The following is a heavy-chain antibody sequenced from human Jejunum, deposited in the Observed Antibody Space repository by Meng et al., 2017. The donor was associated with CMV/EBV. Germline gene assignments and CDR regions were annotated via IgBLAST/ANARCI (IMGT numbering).Heavy chain of an antibody. CDR1: TFTLNNYG. D-gene: IGHD3-3*01. J-gene: IGHJ4*02. CDR3: ATHYDFWSGYYDY. Sequence: STFTLNNYGMNWVRQAPGKGLEWVSGISSSDGRTYYADSVRGHFTISRDNSKNTLYLQMNSLRAEDTAVYYCATHYDFWSGYYDYWGQGTLVTVSS. CDR2: ISSSDGRT. V-gene: IGHV3-23*01.